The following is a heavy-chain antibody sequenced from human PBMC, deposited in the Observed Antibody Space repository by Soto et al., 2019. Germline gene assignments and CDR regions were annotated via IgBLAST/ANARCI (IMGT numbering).Heavy chain of an antibody. CDR1: GGTFNNYG. CDR2: IIPMIGRT. J-gene: IGHJ4*02. CDR3: ASWDYDVLTGYSYDD. Sequence: QVQLVQSGAEVKKPGSSVKVSCKASGGTFNNYGMGWVRQAPGQGLEWMGGIIPMIGRTNYAQKFQGRLTLTADASRSTAYMELRSLRSEDTAVYYCASWDYDVLTGYSYDDWGQGTLVTV. V-gene: IGHV1-69*01. D-gene: IGHD3-9*01.